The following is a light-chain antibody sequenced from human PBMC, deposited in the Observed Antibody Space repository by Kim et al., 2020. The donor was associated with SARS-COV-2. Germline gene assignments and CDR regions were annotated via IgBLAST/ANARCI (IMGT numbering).Light chain of an antibody. CDR2: DND. V-gene: IGLV1-51*01. Sequence: QSVLTQPPSVSAAPGHKVTISCSGSRSNIGNNPVSWYQQFPGTAPRLITYDNDKRPSGIPDRFSSSKSGTSATLGITGLRTRDEADYYCATWDSSLSVGVFGGGTKVTVL. J-gene: IGLJ3*02. CDR1: RSNIGNNP. CDR3: ATWDSSLSVGV.